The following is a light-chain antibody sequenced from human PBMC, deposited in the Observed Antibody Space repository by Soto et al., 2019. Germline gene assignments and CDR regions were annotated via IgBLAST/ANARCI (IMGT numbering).Light chain of an antibody. V-gene: IGKV3-15*01. CDR2: GAS. Sequence: EIVMTQSPATLSVSPGETATLSCRASQSVGSAVAWYQHKPGQAPRLLIVGASIRATGVPGRFSGGGSGTEFTLTICGLQYKDFAVYPCQQDKNWPPLTFGGGTTVEVK. CDR3: QQDKNWPPLT. J-gene: IGKJ4*01. CDR1: QSVGSA.